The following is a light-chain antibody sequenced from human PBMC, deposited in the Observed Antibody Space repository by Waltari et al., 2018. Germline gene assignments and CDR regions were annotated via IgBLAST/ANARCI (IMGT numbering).Light chain of an antibody. V-gene: IGLV1-44*01. CDR2: SNN. CDR1: SSNIGSNT. J-gene: IGLJ2*01. CDR3: AAWDDSLNGYVV. Sequence: QSVLTQPPSASGTPGQRVTISCSGSSSNIGSNTVNWYQQLPGTAPKLLIYSNNPRPSGVPARCSGSKSGTSASLAISGLQSEDEADYYCAAWDDSLNGYVVFGGGTKLTVL.